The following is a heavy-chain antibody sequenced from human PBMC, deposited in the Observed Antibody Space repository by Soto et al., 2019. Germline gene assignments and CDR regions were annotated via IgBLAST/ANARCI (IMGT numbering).Heavy chain of an antibody. CDR2: IKQDANEM. J-gene: IGHJ3*02. CDR3: ARSIAVADLDAFDI. CDR1: GFRFSTYW. Sequence: EVQVVESGGGLVQPGGSLRLSCAASGFRFSTYWMSWVRQAPGKGLEWLANIKQDANEMYYVDSVKGRFTISGDSAKNSLFLIMDSLRVEDTAVYYCARSIAVADLDAFDIWGQGTMVTVSS. V-gene: IGHV3-7*01. D-gene: IGHD6-19*01.